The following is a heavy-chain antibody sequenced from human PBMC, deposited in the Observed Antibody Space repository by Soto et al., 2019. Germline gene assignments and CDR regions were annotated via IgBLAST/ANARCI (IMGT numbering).Heavy chain of an antibody. V-gene: IGHV3-23*01. Sequence: WLTLRLPCAASGIMLNHYAMSWVRQAPGKRQEWPSTVSVRGGTTYYAESLKGRLTISRDNSKSTVCLHKNWLRPANTATYYCAKGLYCCDSSGYRLFEYWGPETLVTVSS. J-gene: IGHJ4*01. D-gene: IGHD3-22*01. CDR1: GIMLNHYA. CDR2: VSVRGGTT. CDR3: AKGLYCCDSSGYRLFEY.